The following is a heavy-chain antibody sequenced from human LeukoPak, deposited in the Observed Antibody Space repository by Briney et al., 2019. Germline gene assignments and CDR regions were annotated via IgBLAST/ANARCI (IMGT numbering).Heavy chain of an antibody. D-gene: IGHD1-1*01. CDR1: GYTFTGYY. V-gene: IGHV1-2*02. Sequence: ASVKVSCKASGYTFTGYYMHWVRQAPGQGVEWMGWINPNSGGTNYAQKFQGRVTMTRDTSISTAYMELSRLRSDDTAVYYCARGNWNDDSFDYWGQGTLVTVSS. CDR3: ARGNWNDDSFDY. CDR2: INPNSGGT. J-gene: IGHJ4*02.